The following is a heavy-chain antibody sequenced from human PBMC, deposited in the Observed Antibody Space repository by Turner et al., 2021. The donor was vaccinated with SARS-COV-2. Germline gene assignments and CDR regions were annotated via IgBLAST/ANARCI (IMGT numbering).Heavy chain of an antibody. J-gene: IGHJ4*02. Sequence: QVQRVESGGGLVQPGRSLRLSCAAAGFTFSSYGMHWVRQAPGKGLEWVAVTAYDGSNKYYADSVKGRFTITRDNSKNTLYLQMNSLRAEDTAVYYCAKQQGLYSNPMYYFDYWGQGTLVTVSS. CDR1: GFTFSSYG. CDR2: TAYDGSNK. D-gene: IGHD4-4*01. CDR3: AKQQGLYSNPMYYFDY. V-gene: IGHV3-30*18.